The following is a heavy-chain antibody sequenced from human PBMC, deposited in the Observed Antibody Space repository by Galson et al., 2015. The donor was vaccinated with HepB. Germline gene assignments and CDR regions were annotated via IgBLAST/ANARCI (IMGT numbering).Heavy chain of an antibody. D-gene: IGHD6-19*01. V-gene: IGHV3-49*03. CDR3: SRVLSSAWLHGWDY. J-gene: IGHJ4*02. CDR2: IRNNAYGGTT. CDR1: GFTFGDYA. Sequence: SLRLSCAASGFTFGDYAMNWFRQAPGKGLEWVGLIRNNAYGGTTGYAASVEGRFTISRDDSKNIAYLQMSSLRTEEDTGVYYCSRVLSSAWLHGWDYWGQGTLVTVSS.